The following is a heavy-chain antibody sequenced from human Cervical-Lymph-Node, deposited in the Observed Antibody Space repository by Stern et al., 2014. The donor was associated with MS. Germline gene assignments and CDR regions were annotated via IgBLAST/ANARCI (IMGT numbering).Heavy chain of an antibody. Sequence: VQLVESGGGVVQPGRSLRVSCATAGFTFTSYAMNWVRQAPGKGLEWVAVISYDGTTNYYAASVKGRFTISRDNSKNTLYLQMSSLRAEDAAVYYCVRERSSRGFDYWGQGSLVTVSS. J-gene: IGHJ4*02. CDR2: ISYDGTTN. CDR3: VRERSSRGFDY. D-gene: IGHD5/OR15-5a*01. V-gene: IGHV3-30-3*01. CDR1: GFTFTSYA.